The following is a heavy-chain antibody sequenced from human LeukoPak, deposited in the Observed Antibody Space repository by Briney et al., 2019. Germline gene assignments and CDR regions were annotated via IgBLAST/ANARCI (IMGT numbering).Heavy chain of an antibody. CDR1: GFTFSSYA. J-gene: IGHJ5*02. D-gene: IGHD6-25*01. Sequence: PGGSLRLSCAASGFTFSSYAMNWVRQAPGKGLEWVSCIRGGGDTSYYADSVKGRSTISRDNSKNTLYLQMNSLRAEDTAVYYCAKDRYSSGGNCFDTWGQGTLVTVSS. CDR3: AKDRYSSGGNCFDT. CDR2: IRGGGDTS. V-gene: IGHV3-23*01.